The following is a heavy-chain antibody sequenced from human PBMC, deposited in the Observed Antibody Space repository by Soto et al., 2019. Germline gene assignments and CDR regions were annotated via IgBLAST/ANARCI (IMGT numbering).Heavy chain of an antibody. D-gene: IGHD6-25*01. CDR3: ASGYGSSGAGF. CDR1: GFTFSSNA. CDR2: ISGSGGST. V-gene: IGHV3-23*01. J-gene: IGHJ4*02. Sequence: EVQLLESGGGLVQPGGSLRLSCAASGFTFSSNAMNWVRQAPGKGLEWVSGISGSGGSTYYADSVKGRFTISRDSSKNTLYLQMNSLRAEDPAVYYCASGYGSSGAGFWGQGTLVTVSS.